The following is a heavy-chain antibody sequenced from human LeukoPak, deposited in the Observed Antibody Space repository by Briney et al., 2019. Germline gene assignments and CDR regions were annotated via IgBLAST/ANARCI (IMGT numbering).Heavy chain of an antibody. Sequence: GGSLRLSCAASGFTFSTYTMNWVRQAPGKGLEWVSSISSSSSYIYYADSVKGRFTISRDNAKNSLYLQMNSLRAEDTAVYYCASRSSGWYCDYWGQGTLVTVSS. V-gene: IGHV3-21*01. D-gene: IGHD6-19*01. J-gene: IGHJ4*02. CDR1: GFTFSTYT. CDR2: ISSSSSYI. CDR3: ASRSSGWYCDY.